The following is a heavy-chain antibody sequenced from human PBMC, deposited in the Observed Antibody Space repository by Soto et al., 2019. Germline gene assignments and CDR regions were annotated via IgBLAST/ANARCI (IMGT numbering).Heavy chain of an antibody. J-gene: IGHJ6*02. CDR1: GFTFSSYA. CDR3: AKDSRPELRDYYYGMDV. Sequence: PGGSLRLSCAASGFTFSSYAMSWVRQAPGKGLEWVSAISGSGGSTYYADSVKGRFTISRDNSKNTLYLQMNSLRAEDTAVYYCAKDSRPELRDYYYGMDVWGQGTTVTVSS. D-gene: IGHD1-7*01. CDR2: ISGSGGST. V-gene: IGHV3-23*01.